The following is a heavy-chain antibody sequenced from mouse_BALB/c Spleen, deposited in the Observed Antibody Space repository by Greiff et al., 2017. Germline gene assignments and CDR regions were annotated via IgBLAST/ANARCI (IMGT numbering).Heavy chain of an antibody. D-gene: IGHD2-4*01. Sequence: EVQLQQSGAELVRSGASVKLSCTASGFNIKDYYMHWVKQRPEQGLEWIGWIDPENGDTEYAPKFQGKATMTADTSSNTAYLQLSSLTSEDTAVYYCNAGYYDLGFAYWGQGTLVTVSA. CDR2: IDPENGDT. CDR3: NAGYYDLGFAY. V-gene: IGHV14-4*02. CDR1: GFNIKDYY. J-gene: IGHJ3*01.